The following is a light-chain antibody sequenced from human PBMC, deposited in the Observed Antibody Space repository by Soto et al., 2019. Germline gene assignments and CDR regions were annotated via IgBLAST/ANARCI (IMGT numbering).Light chain of an antibody. Sequence: IVLTQSPGTLSLSPGERATLSCRASQSVSSTYLAWYQQKPGQAPRLLIYGASNRATGIPDRFSGSGSGTDFTLTISRLEPEDFAVYYCQQYGSSGTFGQGPRWKSN. CDR3: QQYGSSGT. V-gene: IGKV3-20*01. CDR1: QSVSSTY. J-gene: IGKJ1*01. CDR2: GAS.